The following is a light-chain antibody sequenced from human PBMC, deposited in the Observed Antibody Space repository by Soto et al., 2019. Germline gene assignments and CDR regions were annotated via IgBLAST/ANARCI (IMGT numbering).Light chain of an antibody. J-gene: IGLJ1*01. CDR2: EVS. V-gene: IGLV2-14*01. CDR1: SSDVGAYNY. Sequence: QSALTQPASVSGSPGQSITISRTGTSSDVGAYNYVSWFQQHPGKAPTLIISEVSNRPSGVSNRSSGSKSGNAASLTCSGLQAEVEADYFCFSFATDWTHVFGTGTKVTVL. CDR3: FSFATDWTHV.